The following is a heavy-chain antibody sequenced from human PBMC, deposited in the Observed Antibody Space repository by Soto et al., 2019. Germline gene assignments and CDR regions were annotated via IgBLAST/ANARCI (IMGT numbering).Heavy chain of an antibody. D-gene: IGHD3-10*01. CDR3: AKDVKVGYYYYYYGMDV. CDR2: ISYDGSNK. V-gene: IGHV3-30*18. Sequence: GGSLRLACAASGFTFSSYGMHWVRQAPGKGLEWVAVISYDGSNKYYADSVKGRFTISRDNSKNTLYLQMNSLRAEDTAVYYCAKDVKVGYYYYYYGMDVWGQGTTVTVSS. CDR1: GFTFSSYG. J-gene: IGHJ6*02.